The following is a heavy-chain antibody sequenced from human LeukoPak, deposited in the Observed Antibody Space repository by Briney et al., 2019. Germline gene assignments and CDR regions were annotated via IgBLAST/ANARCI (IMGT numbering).Heavy chain of an antibody. CDR3: ARDHSPLWFGERANFDY. J-gene: IGHJ4*02. D-gene: IGHD3-10*01. CDR1: GGSISSGSYY. V-gene: IGHV4-61*01. CDR2: IYYSGST. Sequence: PSETLSLTCTVSGGSISSGSYYWSWIRQPPGKGLEWIGYIYYSGSTYYNPSLKSRVTISVDTSKNQFSLKLSSVTAADTAVYYCARDHSPLWFGERANFDYWGQGTLVTVSS.